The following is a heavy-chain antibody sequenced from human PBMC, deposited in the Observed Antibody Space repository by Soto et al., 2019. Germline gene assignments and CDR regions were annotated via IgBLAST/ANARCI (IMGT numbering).Heavy chain of an antibody. CDR3: AKDRNLRYFDWNDAFDI. J-gene: IGHJ3*02. CDR2: ISYDGSNK. D-gene: IGHD3-9*01. Sequence: GGSLRLSCAASGFTFSSYGMHWVRQAPGKGLEWVAVISYDGSNKFYADSVKGRFTISRDNSMNTLYLQMNSLRAEDTAVYYCAKDRNLRYFDWNDAFDIWGQGTMVTVSS. V-gene: IGHV3-30*18. CDR1: GFTFSSYG.